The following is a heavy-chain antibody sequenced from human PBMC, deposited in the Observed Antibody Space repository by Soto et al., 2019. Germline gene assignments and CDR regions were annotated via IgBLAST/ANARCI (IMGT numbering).Heavy chain of an antibody. V-gene: IGHV3-30-3*01. J-gene: IGHJ4*02. Sequence: QVQLVESGGGVVQPGRSLRLSCAASGFTFSSYALHWVRQAPGKGLEWVALISYDGSNKYYADSVKGRFTISRDNSKNTLYLQMNSLRAEDTAVYYCARDFGSGCTLDYWGQGTLVTVSS. CDR1: GFTFSSYA. CDR2: ISYDGSNK. CDR3: ARDFGSGCTLDY. D-gene: IGHD6-19*01.